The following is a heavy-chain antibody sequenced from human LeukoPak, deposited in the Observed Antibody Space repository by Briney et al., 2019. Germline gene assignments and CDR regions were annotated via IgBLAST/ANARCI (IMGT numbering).Heavy chain of an antibody. CDR2: INPNSGGT. CDR1: GYTFTGYY. J-gene: IGHJ5*02. Sequence: ASVKVSCKASGYTFTGYYMHWVRQAPGQGLEWMGWINPNSGGTNYAQKFQGRVTMTRDTSISTAYMELSRLRSDDTAVYYCARDWKAVGYYYGSGSYEGAWFDPWGQGTLVTVSS. V-gene: IGHV1-2*02. D-gene: IGHD3-10*01. CDR3: ARDWKAVGYYYGSGSYEGAWFDP.